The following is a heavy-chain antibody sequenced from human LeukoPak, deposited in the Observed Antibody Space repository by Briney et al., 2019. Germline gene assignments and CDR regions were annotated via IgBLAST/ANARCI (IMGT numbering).Heavy chain of an antibody. CDR1: GSPFTGYY. D-gene: IGHD2-15*01. V-gene: IGHV1-2*02. J-gene: IGHJ4*02. CDR2: INPNSGGT. Sequence: GASVKVSCKASGSPFTGYYMHWERRAPGHGLEWKGWINPNSGGTNYAQKFQGRVTMTRDTYISTAYMELSRLRSDETAVYCCARYSYMSVGLASTPSDYWGQGTLVSVSS. CDR3: ARYSYMSVGLASTPSDY.